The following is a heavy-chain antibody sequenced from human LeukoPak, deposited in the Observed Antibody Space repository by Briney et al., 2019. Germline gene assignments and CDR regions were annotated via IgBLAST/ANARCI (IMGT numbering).Heavy chain of an antibody. CDR3: ARDLEWEIDY. CDR2: IDWNVGRR. D-gene: IGHD1-26*01. CDR1: GIPFEDYV. Sequence: GAPLSLSGAASGIPFEDYVMSGVRQAPGKGLEWVSGIDWNVGRRCYADLVTCLFTTYIDNAKNSPYLKMNSLRAEDTALYYCARDLEWEIDYWGQGTLVTVSS. V-gene: IGHV3-20*04. J-gene: IGHJ4*02.